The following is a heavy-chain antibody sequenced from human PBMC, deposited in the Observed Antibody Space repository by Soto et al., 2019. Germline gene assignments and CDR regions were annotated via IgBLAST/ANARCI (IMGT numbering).Heavy chain of an antibody. J-gene: IGHJ3*02. V-gene: IGHV1-2*02. D-gene: IGHD4-17*01. CDR2: INPNSGGT. Sequence: GASVKVSCKASGYTFTGYYMHWVRQAPGQGLEWMGWINPNSGGTNYAQKFQGRVTMTRDTSISTAYKELSRLRSDDTAVYYCARSAADYGDYFDAFDIWGQGTMVTVSS. CDR3: ARSAADYGDYFDAFDI. CDR1: GYTFTGYY.